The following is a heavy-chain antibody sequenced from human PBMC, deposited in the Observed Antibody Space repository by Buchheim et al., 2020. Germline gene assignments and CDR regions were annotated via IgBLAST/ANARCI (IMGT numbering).Heavy chain of an antibody. CDR2: INHDGSET. Sequence: EVQLEESGGTVVQPGGSLRLSCAASGFSFSNSWMNWVRQAPGKGLVWVASINHDGSETYYVDSVNGRFTVSRDNVKNLLYLHMSSLRADDTAVYYCARGISTPGIDYWGQGT. CDR1: GFSFSNSW. J-gene: IGHJ4*02. D-gene: IGHD2-15*01. CDR3: ARGISTPGIDY. V-gene: IGHV3-7*01.